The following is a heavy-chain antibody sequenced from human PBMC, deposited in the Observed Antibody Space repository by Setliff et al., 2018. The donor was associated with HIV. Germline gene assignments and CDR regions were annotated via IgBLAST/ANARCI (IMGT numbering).Heavy chain of an antibody. CDR2: ISTYSDET. J-gene: IGHJ6*02. CDR3: ARDVEHMMDV. CDR1: GYTFTAHG. Sequence: GASVKVSCKPSGYTFTAHGLSWVRQAPGQGLEWMGWISTYSDETSYAQRLQGRVTMTTDTSTSTAYMELRRLTFDDTAVYYCARDVEHMMDVWGQGTTVTVSS. V-gene: IGHV1-18*01.